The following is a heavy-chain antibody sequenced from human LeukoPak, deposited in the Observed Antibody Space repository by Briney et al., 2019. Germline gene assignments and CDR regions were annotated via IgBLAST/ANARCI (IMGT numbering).Heavy chain of an antibody. J-gene: IGHJ4*02. Sequence: KSSETLSLTCAVSGDSISSRNWWSWVRQPPGKGLEWIGEIYHSGSTSYNPSLKSRITISLDQSKNQFSLKLSSVTAADTAVYYCAVNFWSGYYASFDYWGQGTLVTVSS. CDR2: IYHSGST. D-gene: IGHD3-3*01. CDR3: AVNFWSGYYASFDY. CDR1: GDSISSRNW. V-gene: IGHV4-4*02.